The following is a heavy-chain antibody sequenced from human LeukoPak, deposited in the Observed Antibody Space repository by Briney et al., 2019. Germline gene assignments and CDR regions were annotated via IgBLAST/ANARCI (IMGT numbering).Heavy chain of an antibody. V-gene: IGHV4-59*01. D-gene: IGHD6-6*01. CDR2: IYYSGST. Sequence: PSETLPLTCTVSGGSSSSYYWSWIRQPPGKVLEWIGYIYYSGSTNYNPSLKSRVTISVDTSKNQFFLKLSSVTAADTAVYYCARGFKGAIAARRHFDYWGQGTLVTVSS. CDR3: ARGFKGAIAARRHFDY. CDR1: GGSSSSYY. J-gene: IGHJ4*02.